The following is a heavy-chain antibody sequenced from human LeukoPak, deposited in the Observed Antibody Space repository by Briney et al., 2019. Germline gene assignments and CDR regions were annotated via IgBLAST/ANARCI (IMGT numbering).Heavy chain of an antibody. J-gene: IGHJ4*02. CDR3: AGGWLQPREYYFDY. Sequence: SETLSLTCTVSGGSISSGSYYWSWIRQPAGKGLEWIGRIYTSGSTNYNPSLKSRVTISVDTSKNQFSLKLSSVTAADTAVYYCAGGWLQPREYYFDYWGQGTLVTVSS. V-gene: IGHV4-61*02. CDR1: GGSISSGSYY. D-gene: IGHD5-24*01. CDR2: IYTSGST.